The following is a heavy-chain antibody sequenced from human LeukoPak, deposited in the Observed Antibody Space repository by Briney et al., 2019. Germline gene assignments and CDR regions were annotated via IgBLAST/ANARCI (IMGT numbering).Heavy chain of an antibody. Sequence: GGSLRLSCAASGFTFRTYGMHWVRQAPGQGLELVAVIWYDGSNKYYADSVKGRFTISRDNSKNTLYLQMNSLRAEDTAVYYCARGGYRPSYYFDYWGQGTLVTVSS. CDR3: ARGGYRPSYYFDY. V-gene: IGHV3-33*01. J-gene: IGHJ4*02. CDR1: GFTFRTYG. CDR2: IWYDGSNK. D-gene: IGHD5-12*01.